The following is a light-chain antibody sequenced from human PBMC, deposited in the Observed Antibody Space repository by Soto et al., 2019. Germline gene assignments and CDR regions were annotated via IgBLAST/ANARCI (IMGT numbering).Light chain of an antibody. CDR2: LTSDGSH. CDR3: QTWGTGINWV. J-gene: IGLJ3*02. V-gene: IGLV4-69*01. Sequence: QSVLTQSPSASASLGASVKLTCTLSSGHSSYAIAWHQLLPEKGPRFLMKLTSDGSHSKGDGIPDRFSGSSSGAERYLTISSLQSEDEADYYCQTWGTGINWVFGRGTKLTVL. CDR1: SGHSSYA.